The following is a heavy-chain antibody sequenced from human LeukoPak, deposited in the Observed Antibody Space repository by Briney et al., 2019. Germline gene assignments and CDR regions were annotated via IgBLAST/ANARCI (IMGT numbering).Heavy chain of an antibody. D-gene: IGHD1-26*01. Sequence: SETLSLTCTVSGGSISSYYWSWIRQPAGKGLEWIGRIYTSGSTNYNPSLKSRVTRSVDTSKNQFSLKLSSVTAADTAVYYCARVRELLTLDAFDIWGQGTMVTVSS. J-gene: IGHJ3*02. CDR1: GGSISSYY. V-gene: IGHV4-4*07. CDR2: IYTSGST. CDR3: ARVRELLTLDAFDI.